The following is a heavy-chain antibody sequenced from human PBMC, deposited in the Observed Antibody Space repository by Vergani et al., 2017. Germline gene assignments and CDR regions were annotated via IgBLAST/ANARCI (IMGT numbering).Heavy chain of an antibody. CDR2: ISGSGGST. CDR1: GFTFSTYA. Sequence: EVQLLESGGDLVQPGGFLRISCAASGFTFSTYAISWVRQAPGKGLEWVSAISGSGGSTYYADSVKGRFTISRNNSKNTLYLQMNSLRAEDTAVYYCANDRGYSLSYPGRYFDYWGQGTLVSVSS. V-gene: IGHV3-23*01. J-gene: IGHJ4*02. D-gene: IGHD1-26*01. CDR3: ANDRGYSLSYPGRYFDY.